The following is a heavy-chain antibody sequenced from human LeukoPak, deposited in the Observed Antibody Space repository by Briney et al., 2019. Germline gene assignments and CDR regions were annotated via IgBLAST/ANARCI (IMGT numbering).Heavy chain of an antibody. CDR1: GGSISSYY. CDR3: ASGGYSYGTLFDY. V-gene: IGHV4-59*08. J-gene: IGHJ4*02. Sequence: SETLSLTCTVSGGSISSYYWSWIRQPPGKGLEWIGYIYYSGSTNYNPSLKSRVTISVDTSKNQFSLKLSSVTAADTAVYYCASGGYSYGTLFDYWGQGTLVTVSS. CDR2: IYYSGST. D-gene: IGHD5-18*01.